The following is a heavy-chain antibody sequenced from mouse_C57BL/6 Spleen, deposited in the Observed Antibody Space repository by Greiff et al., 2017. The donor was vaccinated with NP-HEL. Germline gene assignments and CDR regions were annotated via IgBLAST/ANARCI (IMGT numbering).Heavy chain of an antibody. D-gene: IGHD1-1*02. J-gene: IGHJ1*03. CDR3: ARERWVHWYFDV. Sequence: EVQGVESGGGLVKPGGSLKLSCAASGFTFSSYAMSWVRQTPEKRLEWVATISDGGSYTYYPDNVKGRFTISRDNAKNNLYLQMSHLKSEDTAMYYCARERWVHWYFDVWGTGTTVTVSS. V-gene: IGHV5-4*01. CDR1: GFTFSSYA. CDR2: ISDGGSYT.